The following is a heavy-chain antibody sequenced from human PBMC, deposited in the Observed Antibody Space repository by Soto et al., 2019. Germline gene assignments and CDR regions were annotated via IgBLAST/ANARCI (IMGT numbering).Heavy chain of an antibody. CDR3: AKSAPMDAGDKYYYDF. CDR1: GGTFSTFG. CDR2: IIPFFGTA. D-gene: IGHD4-17*01. J-gene: IGHJ4*02. Sequence: SVKVSCKASGGTFSTFGISWVRQAPGQGLEWMGGIIPFFGTARYSQKFEDRITITADESTNTVYMDLRSPTSEDTAIYYCAKSAPMDAGDKYYYDFWGQGALVTVSS. V-gene: IGHV1-69*13.